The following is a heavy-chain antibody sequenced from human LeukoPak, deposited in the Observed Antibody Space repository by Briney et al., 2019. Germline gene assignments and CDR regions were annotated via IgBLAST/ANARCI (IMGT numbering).Heavy chain of an antibody. J-gene: IGHJ4*02. D-gene: IGHD1-14*01. V-gene: IGHV1-69*13. CDR3: ARGSRRKDPEFDY. CDR2: IIPIFGTA. CDR1: GGTFSSYA. Sequence: ASVKVSCKASGGTFSSYAISWARQAPGQGLEWMGGIIPIFGTANYAQKFQGRVTITADESTSTAYMELSSLRSEDTAVYYCARGSRRKDPEFDYWGQGTLVTVSS.